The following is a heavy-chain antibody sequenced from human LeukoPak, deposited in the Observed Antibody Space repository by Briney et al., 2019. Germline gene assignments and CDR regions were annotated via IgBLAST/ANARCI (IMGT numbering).Heavy chain of an antibody. J-gene: IGHJ6*04. CDR3: ASGKAFDV. V-gene: IGHV6-1*01. D-gene: IGHD1-26*01. CDR1: GDSASSNSAV. Sequence: SQTLSLTCAISGDSASSNSAVWNWIRQSPSRGLEWLGRTYYRSKWYNDCAVSVKGRVTINPDTSKNQFSLQLNSVTPEDTAVYYCASGKAFDVWGKGTTVTVSS. CDR2: TYYRSKWYN.